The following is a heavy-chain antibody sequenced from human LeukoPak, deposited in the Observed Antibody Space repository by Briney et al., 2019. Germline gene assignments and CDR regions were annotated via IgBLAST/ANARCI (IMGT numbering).Heavy chain of an antibody. V-gene: IGHV4-39*07. CDR1: GGSIRSSYYY. CDR3: ARGGKIFDY. CDR2: IYDSGST. Sequence: PSETLSLTCTVSGGSIRSSYYYWGWIRQPPGKGLEWIGSIYDSGSTYYNPSLKSRVTISVDTSKNQFSLKLSSVTAADTAVYYCARGGKIFDYWGQGTLVTVSS. D-gene: IGHD4-23*01. J-gene: IGHJ4*02.